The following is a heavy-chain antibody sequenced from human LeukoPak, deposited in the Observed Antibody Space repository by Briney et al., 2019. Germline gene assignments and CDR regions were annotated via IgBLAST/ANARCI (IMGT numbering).Heavy chain of an antibody. D-gene: IGHD3-22*01. CDR3: ARGPAVYDSSGYYPDY. CDR2: INHSGST. J-gene: IGHJ4*02. Sequence: SSETLSLTCAVYGGSFSGYYWSWIRQPPGEGLEWIGEINHSGSTNYNPSLKSRVTISVDTSKNQFSLKLSSVTAADTAVYYCARGPAVYDSSGYYPDYWGQGTLVTVSS. V-gene: IGHV4-34*01. CDR1: GGSFSGYY.